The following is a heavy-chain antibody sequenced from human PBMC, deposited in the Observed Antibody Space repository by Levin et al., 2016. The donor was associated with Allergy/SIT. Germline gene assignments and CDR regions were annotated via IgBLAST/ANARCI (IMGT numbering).Heavy chain of an antibody. CDR1: GFTFSSYS. D-gene: IGHD1-26*01. V-gene: IGHV3-21*01. J-gene: IGHJ4*02. CDR2: ISSSSSYI. Sequence: GESLKISCAASGFTFSSYSMNWVRQAPGKGLEWVSSISSSSSYIYYADSVKGRFTISRDNAKNSLYLQMNSLRAEDTAVYYCARDHPSWEGATTDYWGQGTLVTVSS. CDR3: ARDHPSWEGATTDY.